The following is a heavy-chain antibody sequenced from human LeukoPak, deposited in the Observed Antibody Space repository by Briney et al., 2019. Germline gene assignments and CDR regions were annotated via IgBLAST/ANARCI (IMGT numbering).Heavy chain of an antibody. V-gene: IGHV3-48*03. CDR2: ISSSGSTI. CDR3: ARTPFTMVRGVPSVFFDY. Sequence: PGGSLRLSCAASGFTLSSYEMNWVRQAPGKGLGRVSYISSSGSTIYYADSVKGRFTISRDNAKNSLYLQMNSLRAEDTAVYYCARTPFTMVRGVPSVFFDYWGQGTLVTVSS. J-gene: IGHJ4*02. CDR1: GFTLSSYE. D-gene: IGHD3-10*01.